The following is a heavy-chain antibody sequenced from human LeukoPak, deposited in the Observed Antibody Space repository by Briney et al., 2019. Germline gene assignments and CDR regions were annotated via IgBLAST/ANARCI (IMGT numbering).Heavy chain of an antibody. J-gene: IGHJ4*02. CDR3: ARGFAPAYNFGVFDY. D-gene: IGHD5-24*01. V-gene: IGHV3-53*01. CDR2: LSTGVET. Sequence: SGGSLRLSCAASGFSVSNNYMIWVRQAPGKGLEWVSLLSTGVETNYADSVKGRFTMSRDTSKNTVSLHMNGLRAEDTAVYYCARGFAPAYNFGVFDYWGQGTLVTVSS. CDR1: GFSVSNNY.